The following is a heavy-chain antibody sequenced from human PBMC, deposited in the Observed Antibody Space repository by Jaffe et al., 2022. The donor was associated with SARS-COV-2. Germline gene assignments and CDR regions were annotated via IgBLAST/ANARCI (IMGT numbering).Heavy chain of an antibody. Sequence: QVQLQQWGAGLLKPSETLSLTCAVYGGSFSGYYWSWIRQPPGKGLEWIGEINHSGSTNYNPSLKSRVTISVDTSKNQFSLKLSSVTAADTAVYYCARRSDYGDYGWFDPWGQGTLVTVSS. CDR2: INHSGST. J-gene: IGHJ5*02. V-gene: IGHV4-34*01. D-gene: IGHD4-17*01. CDR1: GGSFSGYY. CDR3: ARRSDYGDYGWFDP.